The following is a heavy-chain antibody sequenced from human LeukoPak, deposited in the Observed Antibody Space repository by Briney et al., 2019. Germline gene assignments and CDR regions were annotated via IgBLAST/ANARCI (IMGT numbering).Heavy chain of an antibody. J-gene: IGHJ3*01. Sequence: GGSLRLSCAASGFTLSSYAMSWVRQAPGKGLEWVSAISGSGGSTYYADSVKGRFTISRDNSKNTLYLQMNSLRAEDTAVYYCETCYYDSSGPPWGWGQGTMVTVSS. CDR3: ETCYYDSSGPPWG. V-gene: IGHV3-23*01. D-gene: IGHD3-22*01. CDR2: ISGSGGST. CDR1: GFTLSSYA.